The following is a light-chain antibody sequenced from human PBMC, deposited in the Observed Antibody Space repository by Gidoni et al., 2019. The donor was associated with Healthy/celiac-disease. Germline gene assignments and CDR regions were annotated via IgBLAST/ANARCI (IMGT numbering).Light chain of an antibody. J-gene: IGKJ3*01. CDR3: QQSYSTPIFT. Sequence: DIQMTQSLPSLSASVGDSVTITCRASQSSSSYLNWDHQKPGKAPKLLTYAASSLQSGVPSRFSGSGSGTDFTLTSSSLQPEDFATYYCQQSYSTPIFTFXPXTKVDIK. CDR1: QSSSSY. CDR2: AAS. V-gene: IGKV1-39*01.